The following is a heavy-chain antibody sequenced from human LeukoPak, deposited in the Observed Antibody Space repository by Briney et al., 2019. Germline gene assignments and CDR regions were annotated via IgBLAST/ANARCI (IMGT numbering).Heavy chain of an antibody. CDR2: INHSGNT. Sequence: SETLSLTCAVYGGSFSAYYWSWIRQTPGKGLEWIGEINHSGNTEYNPSLKSRVAMSVDTSKNQFSLYLRSVTAADTAVYYCARGSTVTMIVAYWGQGTRVTVSS. CDR1: GGSFSAYY. D-gene: IGHD3-22*01. V-gene: IGHV4-34*01. CDR3: ARGSTVTMIVAY. J-gene: IGHJ4*02.